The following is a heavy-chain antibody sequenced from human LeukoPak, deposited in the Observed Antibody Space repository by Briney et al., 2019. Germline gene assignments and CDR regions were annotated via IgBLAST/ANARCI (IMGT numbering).Heavy chain of an antibody. CDR1: GGSISSGGYY. CDR3: ARVSRGFYDTSGVSDY. Sequence: PSETLSLTCTVSGGSISSGGYYWSWIRQHPGKGLEWIGYIYYSGSTYYNPSLKSRVTISVDTSKNQFSLRLTSVTAADTAVYYCARVSRGFYDTSGVSDYWGQGTLVTVSS. D-gene: IGHD3-22*01. CDR2: IYYSGST. V-gene: IGHV4-31*03. J-gene: IGHJ4*02.